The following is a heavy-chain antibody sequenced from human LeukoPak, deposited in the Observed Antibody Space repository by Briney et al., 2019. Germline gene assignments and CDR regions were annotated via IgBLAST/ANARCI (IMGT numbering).Heavy chain of an antibody. CDR2: TSSSGNYI. V-gene: IGHV3-21*01. CDR3: ARSRSSSPYDKNLNF. J-gene: IGHJ4*02. D-gene: IGHD3-10*01. Sequence: PGGSLRLSCAASGFTFNSYTMSWVREAPGKGLEWVASTSSSGNYIYHADSVKGRFTISRDDAQNSVYLQMNSLKDEDTAVYYCARSRSSSPYDKNLNFWGQGTLVIVSS. CDR1: GFTFNSYT.